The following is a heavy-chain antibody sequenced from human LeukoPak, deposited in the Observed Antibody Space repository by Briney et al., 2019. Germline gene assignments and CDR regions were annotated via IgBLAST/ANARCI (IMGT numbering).Heavy chain of an antibody. CDR1: GYTFTGYY. CDR2: INPNSGGT. Sequence: GASVKVSCKASGYTFTGYYMHWVRQAPGQGLEWMGWINPNSGGTNYAQKFQGRVTMTRDTSISTAYMELSRLRSDDTAVYYCARVRSHYYDSSGYYSESHRYYMDVWGKGTTVTVSS. J-gene: IGHJ6*03. CDR3: ARVRSHYYDSSGYYSESHRYYMDV. D-gene: IGHD3-22*01. V-gene: IGHV1-2*02.